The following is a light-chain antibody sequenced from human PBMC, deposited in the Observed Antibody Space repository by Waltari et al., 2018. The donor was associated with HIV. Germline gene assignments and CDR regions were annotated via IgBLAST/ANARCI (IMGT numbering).Light chain of an antibody. V-gene: IGLV2-8*01. CDR3: SSYAGYNVV. CDR2: EVN. J-gene: IGLJ2*01. Sequence: QSALTQPPSASGSPGQSVTISCTGTSSDVGGYNFVSWYQQHPGKAPKLMIHEVNKRPPGVPDRSSGSKSGNTASLTVAGLQAEDEADYYCSSYAGYNVVFSGGTKLTVL. CDR1: SSDVGGYNF.